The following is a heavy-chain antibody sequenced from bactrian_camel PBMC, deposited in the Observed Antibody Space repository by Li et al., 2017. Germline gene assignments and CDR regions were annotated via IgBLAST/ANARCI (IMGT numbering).Heavy chain of an antibody. CDR2: TGPSNT. V-gene: IGHV3-3*01. J-gene: IGHJ4*01. Sequence: HVQLVESGGGSVQAGGSLRLSCAASGYRVGTLCMGWFRQAPGNEREVVAATGPSNTWYTDSVKGRFTISKDNANYTMYLQMNSLKPEDTAMYYCAADYVWYGGICKPAPRSTYYWGQGTQVTVS. CDR3: AADYVWYGGICKPAPRSTYY. CDR1: GYRVGTLC. D-gene: IGHD6*01.